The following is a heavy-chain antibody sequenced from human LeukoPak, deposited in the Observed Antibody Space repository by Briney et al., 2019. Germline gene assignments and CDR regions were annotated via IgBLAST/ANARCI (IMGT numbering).Heavy chain of an antibody. CDR2: ISSNGGGP. CDR1: GVTFSSYA. J-gene: IGHJ2*01. CDR3: VRQLAVPGPGYFDL. D-gene: IGHD6-19*01. V-gene: IGHV3-64D*06. Sequence: GGTLRLSCSASGVTFSSYAMHWVRQAPGKGLEYVSAISSNGGGPYYADSVKGRFTISRDNSKNTLYLQMSSLRAEDTAVYYCVRQLAVPGPGYFDLWGRGTLVTVSS.